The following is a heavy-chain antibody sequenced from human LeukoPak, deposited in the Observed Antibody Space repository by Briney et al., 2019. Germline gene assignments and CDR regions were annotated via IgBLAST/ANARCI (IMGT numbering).Heavy chain of an antibody. Sequence: GGSLRLSCAASGFTFSSYAMSWVRQAPGKGLEWVSAISGSGGSTYYADSVKGRFTISRDNSKNTLCLQMNSLRAEDTAVYYCAKQLLIWYYFDYWGQGTLVTVSS. CDR1: GFTFSSYA. CDR3: AKQLLIWYYFDY. D-gene: IGHD2-2*01. V-gene: IGHV3-23*01. J-gene: IGHJ4*02. CDR2: ISGSGGST.